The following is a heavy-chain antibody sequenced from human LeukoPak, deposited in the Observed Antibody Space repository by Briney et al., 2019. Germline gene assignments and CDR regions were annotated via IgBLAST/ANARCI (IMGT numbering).Heavy chain of an antibody. Sequence: SETLSLTCAVYGGSFSGYYWSWIRQPPGKGLERIGEINHSGSTNYNPSLKSRVTISVDTSKNQFSLKLSSVTAADTAVYYCARANGWYFLIDYWGQGTLVTVSS. CDR2: INHSGST. CDR3: ARANGWYFLIDY. D-gene: IGHD6-19*01. V-gene: IGHV4-34*01. J-gene: IGHJ4*02. CDR1: GGSFSGYY.